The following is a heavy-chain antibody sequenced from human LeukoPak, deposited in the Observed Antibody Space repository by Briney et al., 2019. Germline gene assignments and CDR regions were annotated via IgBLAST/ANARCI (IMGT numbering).Heavy chain of an antibody. Sequence: SETLSLTCTVSGASINIYTYYWGWIRQPPGKGLEWIGSVSYSGSPYYNPSLTSRATISVDTSRNQVSLKLTSVTAADTAVYYCARGPSGLRSPFNTWGQGTTVTVSS. V-gene: IGHV4-39*07. J-gene: IGHJ3*02. CDR1: GASINIYTYY. D-gene: IGHD5-12*01. CDR3: ARGPSGLRSPFNT. CDR2: VSYSGSP.